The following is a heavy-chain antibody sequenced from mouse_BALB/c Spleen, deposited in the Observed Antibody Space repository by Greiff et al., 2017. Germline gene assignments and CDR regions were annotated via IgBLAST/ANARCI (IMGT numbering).Heavy chain of an antibody. CDR3: TIYGSSQYYFDY. CDR1: GYTFTDYE. D-gene: IGHD1-1*01. V-gene: IGHV1-15*01. CDR2: IDPETGGT. Sequence: QVQLKQSGAELVRPGASVTLSCKASGYTFTDYEMHWVKQTPVHGLEWIGAIDPETGGTAYNQKFKGKATLTADKSSSTAYMELRSLTSEDSAVYYCTIYGSSQYYFDYWGQGTTLTVSS. J-gene: IGHJ2*01.